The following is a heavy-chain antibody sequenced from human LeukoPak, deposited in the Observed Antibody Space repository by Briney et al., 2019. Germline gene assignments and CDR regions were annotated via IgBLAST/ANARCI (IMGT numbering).Heavy chain of an antibody. CDR1: GGSISSSSYY. CDR2: IHYSGST. CDR3: ARHAPDDY. J-gene: IGHJ4*02. V-gene: IGHV4-39*01. Sequence: PSETLSLTCTVSGGSISSSSYYWGWIRQPPGKGLEWIGSIHYSGSTYYNPSLKSRVTISVDTSKNQFSLKLSSVTAADTAVYYCARHAPDDYWGQGTLVTVSS.